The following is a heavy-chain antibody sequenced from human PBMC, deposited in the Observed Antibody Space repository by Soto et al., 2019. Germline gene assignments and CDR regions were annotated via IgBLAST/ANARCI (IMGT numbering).Heavy chain of an antibody. Sequence: GGSLRLSCAASGFTFSNYWMSWVRQAPGKGLEWVANIKQDGSEKYYVDSVKGRFTISRDNAKNSLYLQMNSLRAEDTAVYYCARDGWLAARPSAFDIWGQGTMVTVSS. CDR3: ARDGWLAARPSAFDI. CDR1: GFTFSNYW. D-gene: IGHD6-6*01. CDR2: IKQDGSEK. J-gene: IGHJ3*02. V-gene: IGHV3-7*01.